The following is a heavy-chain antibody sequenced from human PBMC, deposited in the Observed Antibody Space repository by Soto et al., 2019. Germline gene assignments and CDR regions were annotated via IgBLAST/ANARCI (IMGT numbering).Heavy chain of an antibody. CDR3: AKDIEGGWYRNAFDI. Sequence: EVQLVESGGGLVQPGRSLRLSCAASGFTFDDYAMHWVRQAPGKGLEWVSGISWNSGSIGYADSVKGRFTISRDNAKNSRYLQMNSLRAEDTALYYCAKDIEGGWYRNAFDIWGQGTMVTVSS. CDR2: ISWNSGSI. CDR1: GFTFDDYA. D-gene: IGHD6-19*01. V-gene: IGHV3-9*01. J-gene: IGHJ3*02.